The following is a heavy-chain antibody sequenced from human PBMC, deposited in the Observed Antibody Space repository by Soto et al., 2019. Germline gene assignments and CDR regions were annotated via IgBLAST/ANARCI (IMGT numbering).Heavy chain of an antibody. V-gene: IGHV3-15*01. CDR3: STGFGENGESY. J-gene: IGHJ4*02. Sequence: EVQLVESGGGLVKPGGSLRLSCAASGFVFRNVWMSWARQAPGKGLEWLGRIKSNFDGGTTDYGAPAKGRFTFSRDDSKNTLYPQLDTLKTDDTAVYYCSTGFGENGESYWGQGTLVTVSS. CDR2: IKSNFDGGTT. CDR1: GFVFRNVW. D-gene: IGHD3-10*01.